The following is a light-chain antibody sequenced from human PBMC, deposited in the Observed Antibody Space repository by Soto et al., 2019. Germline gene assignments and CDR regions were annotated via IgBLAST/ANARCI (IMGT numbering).Light chain of an antibody. J-gene: IGKJ1*01. CDR3: QQYGSSLWT. CDR1: QSVSSSY. V-gene: IGKV3-20*01. Sequence: EIVLTQSSGTLSLYPGERATLSCRASQSVSSSYLAWCQQKPGQAPRLLIYGASSRATGIADRFSGSGSGTDFTLTISRLEPEDFAVYYCQQYGSSLWTFGQGTKLDIK. CDR2: GAS.